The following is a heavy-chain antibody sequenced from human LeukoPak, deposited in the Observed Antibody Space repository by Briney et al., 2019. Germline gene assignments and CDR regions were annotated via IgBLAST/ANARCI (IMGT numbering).Heavy chain of an antibody. CDR1: EDIFSSYT. J-gene: IGHJ4*02. CDR3: ARGLNSGMTDY. V-gene: IGHV1-69*08. CDR2: IIPIIRQT. D-gene: IGHD1-26*01. Sequence: SVKVSCKTSEDIFSSYTISWVQQAPGQGLQWMGRIIPIIRQTKYSQKFQGRVTITADKSTSTVYMDLSGLTSDDTALYFCARGLNSGMTDYWGQGTLVTVSS.